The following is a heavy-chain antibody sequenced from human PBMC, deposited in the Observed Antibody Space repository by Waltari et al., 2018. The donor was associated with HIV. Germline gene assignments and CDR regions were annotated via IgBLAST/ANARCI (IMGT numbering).Heavy chain of an antibody. J-gene: IGHJ4*02. V-gene: IGHV3-11*01. Sequence: QVQLVESGGDLVQPGGSLRLSCVVSGFRISDYNLGWSRQAPGKGLEWISCIQSTASDNTISYSDSMKGRVTISRDNARNSVYLQMNGLRAEDTALYYCARDPRDGYGHFDYWGLGTLVTVSS. CDR3: ARDPRDGYGHFDY. CDR1: GFRISDYN. D-gene: IGHD5-18*01. CDR2: IQSTASDNTI.